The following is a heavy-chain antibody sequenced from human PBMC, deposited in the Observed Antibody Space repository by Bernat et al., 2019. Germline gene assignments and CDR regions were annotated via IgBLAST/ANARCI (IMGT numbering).Heavy chain of an antibody. J-gene: IGHJ3*02. V-gene: IGHV3-73*02. D-gene: IGHD3-16*01. CDR3: ARDGSDYVWGSYKGAFDI. CDR1: GFTFSGSA. Sequence: EVQLVESGGGLVQPGGSLKLSCAASGFTFSGSAMHWVRQASGKGLEWVGRIRSKANSYATAYAASVKGRFTISRDDSKNTAYLQMNSLKTEDTAVYYCARDGSDYVWGSYKGAFDIWGQGTMVTVSS. CDR2: IRSKANSYAT.